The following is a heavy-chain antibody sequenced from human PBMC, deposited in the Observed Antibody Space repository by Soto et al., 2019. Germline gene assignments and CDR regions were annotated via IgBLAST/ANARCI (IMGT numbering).Heavy chain of an antibody. Sequence: ASVKVSCKASGYTFTSYDINWVRQATGQGLEWMGWMNPNSGNTGYAQKFQGRVTMTRNTSISTAYMELSSLRSEDTAVYYCARGLRYCSGGSCQSYYGMDVWGQGTTVTVSS. D-gene: IGHD2-15*01. J-gene: IGHJ6*02. CDR2: MNPNSGNT. V-gene: IGHV1-8*01. CDR1: GYTFTSYD. CDR3: ARGLRYCSGGSCQSYYGMDV.